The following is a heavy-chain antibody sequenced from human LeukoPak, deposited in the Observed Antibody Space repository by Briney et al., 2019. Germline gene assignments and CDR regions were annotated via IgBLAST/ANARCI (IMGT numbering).Heavy chain of an antibody. CDR1: GYTFTSYA. Sequence: ASVKVSCKASGYTFTSYAMHWVRQAPGQRLEWMGWINAGNGNTKYSQKFQGRVTITRDTSASTAYMELSSLRSEDTAVYYYARFERERAFDIWGQGTMVTVSS. J-gene: IGHJ3*02. V-gene: IGHV1-3*01. CDR2: INAGNGNT. D-gene: IGHD1-1*01. CDR3: ARFERERAFDI.